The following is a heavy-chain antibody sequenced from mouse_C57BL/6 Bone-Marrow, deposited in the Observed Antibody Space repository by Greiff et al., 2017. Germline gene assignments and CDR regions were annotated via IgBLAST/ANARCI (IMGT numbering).Heavy chain of an antibody. J-gene: IGHJ1*03. CDR3: TVGNWDWYFDV. CDR1: GFTFSNYW. D-gene: IGHD4-1*01. CDR2: IRLKSDNYAT. Sequence: EVQLVESGGGLVQPGGSMKLSCVASGFTFSNYWMNWVRQSPEKGLEWVAQIRLKSDNYATHYAESVKGRFTISRDDSKSSVYLQMNNLRAEDTGIYYCTVGNWDWYFDVWGTGTTVTVSS. V-gene: IGHV6-3*01.